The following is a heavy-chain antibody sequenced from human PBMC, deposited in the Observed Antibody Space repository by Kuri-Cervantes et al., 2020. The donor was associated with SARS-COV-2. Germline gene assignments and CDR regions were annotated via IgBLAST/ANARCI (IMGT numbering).Heavy chain of an antibody. CDR1: GGSISSYY. CDR2: IYYSGST. V-gene: IGHV4-59*01. J-gene: IGHJ5*02. CDR3: ARGGYGDYLS. D-gene: IGHD4-17*01. Sequence: ESLKISCTVSGGSISSYYWSWIRQPPGKGLEWIGYIYYSGSTNYNPSLKSRVTISVDTSKNQFSLKLCSVTAADTAVYYCARGGYGDYLSWGQGTLVTVSS.